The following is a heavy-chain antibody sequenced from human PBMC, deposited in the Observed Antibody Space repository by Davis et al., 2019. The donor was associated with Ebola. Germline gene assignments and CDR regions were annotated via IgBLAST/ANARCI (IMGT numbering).Heavy chain of an antibody. J-gene: IGHJ2*01. V-gene: IGHV3-21*01. Sequence: GESLKISCAASGFTFSSNSMNWVRQAPGKGLEWVSFISSSSNYIYYADSVKGRFTVSIDHSKNSLYLQMNSLIAEDTAVYYCVRDPALVVTGGGWFFGLWGRGTLVTVSS. CDR3: VRDPALVVTGGGWFFGL. CDR1: GFTFSSNS. D-gene: IGHD2-21*02. CDR2: ISSSSNYI.